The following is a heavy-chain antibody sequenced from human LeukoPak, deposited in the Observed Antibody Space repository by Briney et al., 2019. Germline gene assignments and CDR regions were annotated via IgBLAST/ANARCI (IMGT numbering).Heavy chain of an antibody. J-gene: IGHJ5*02. D-gene: IGHD6-13*01. Sequence: SETLCLTSTVSGGSISSSSYYCGWIRQPPGKGLEWIGSIYYSGSTYYNPSLKSRVPISVDTSKNQFSLKLSSVTAADTAVYYCARHESASSSWAGDWFDRWGQGTLVTVSS. CDR1: GGSISSSSYY. CDR2: IYYSGST. CDR3: ARHESASSSWAGDWFDR. V-gene: IGHV4-39*01.